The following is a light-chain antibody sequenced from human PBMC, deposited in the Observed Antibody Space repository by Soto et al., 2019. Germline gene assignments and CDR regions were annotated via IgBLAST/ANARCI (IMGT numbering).Light chain of an antibody. V-gene: IGKV3-11*01. J-gene: IGKJ5*01. CDR2: DAS. CDR3: QQRSNWPLT. Sequence: EIVLTQSRATLSLSPGEIATLSCRASQSVSSYLACYQQKPGQAPRLLIDDASNRATGIPARFSGSGSGTDFTLTISSLEPEDFAVYYCQQRSNWPLTFGQGTRLEIK. CDR1: QSVSSY.